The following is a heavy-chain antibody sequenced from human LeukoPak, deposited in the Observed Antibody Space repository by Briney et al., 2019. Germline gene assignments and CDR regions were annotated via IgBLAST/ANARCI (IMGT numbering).Heavy chain of an antibody. CDR3: ARVEVDSAFDI. CDR2: IYSGGST. CDR1: VFTVSSSY. V-gene: IGHV3-53*01. Sequence: GGSLTLSCAASVFTVSSSYMSWVRQAPAKGLEWVSVIYSGGSTYYADSVKGRFTISRYKSKNTLYLQMNSLRDEDTDVYYCARVEVDSAFDIWGQGTMVTVSS. J-gene: IGHJ3*02. D-gene: IGHD2-15*01.